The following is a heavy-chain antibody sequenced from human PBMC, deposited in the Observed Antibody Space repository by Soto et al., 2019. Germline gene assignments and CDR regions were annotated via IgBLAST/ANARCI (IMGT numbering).Heavy chain of an antibody. Sequence: GGSLRLSCAVSGFRFRDYWLSWVRQAPGKVLEWVANIKQDESDKYYVDSVKGRFTISRDNAKNALYLQMNSLRVEDTALYYCAKDFRYSSGWYVFDYWGQGTLVTVSS. CDR1: GFRFRDYW. D-gene: IGHD6-19*01. CDR2: IKQDESDK. CDR3: AKDFRYSSGWYVFDY. J-gene: IGHJ4*02. V-gene: IGHV3-7*03.